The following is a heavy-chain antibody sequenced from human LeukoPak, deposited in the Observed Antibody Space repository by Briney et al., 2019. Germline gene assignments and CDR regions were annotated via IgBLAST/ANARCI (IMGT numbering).Heavy chain of an antibody. CDR3: AKDSPPDV. CDR1: GFTFSSDW. CDR2: IKQDGSEK. V-gene: IGHV3-7*01. J-gene: IGHJ6*04. Sequence: PGGSLRLSCAASGFTFSSDWMSWVRQAPRKGLEWVANIKQDGSEKYYVDSEKGRFTISRDNAKNALYLQMNSLRAEDTAVYYCAKDSPPDVWGKETTVTVSS.